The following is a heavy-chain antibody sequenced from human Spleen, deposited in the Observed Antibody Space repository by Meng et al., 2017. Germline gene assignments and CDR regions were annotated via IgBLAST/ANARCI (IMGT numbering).Heavy chain of an antibody. CDR1: GGSISSGDYY. V-gene: IGHV4-30-4*01. D-gene: IGHD3-22*01. CDR3: ARDTYYYDSVTQPFD. J-gene: IGHJ4*02. CDR2: IYYSGST. Sequence: QVQLQESGPGLVKPSQTLSLTCTVSGGSISSGDYYRSWIRQPPGKGLEWIGYIYYSGSTSYNPSLKSRVSISADTSKNQFSLKLSSVTAADTAVYYCARDTYYYDSVTQPFDWGQGTLVTVSS.